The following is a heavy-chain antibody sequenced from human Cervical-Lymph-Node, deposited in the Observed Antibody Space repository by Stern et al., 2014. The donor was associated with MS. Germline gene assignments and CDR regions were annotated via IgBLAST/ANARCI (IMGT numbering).Heavy chain of an antibody. V-gene: IGHV3-33*01. J-gene: IGHJ4*02. Sequence: GGGVVQPGRSLRLSCAASGFTFSSYGMHWVRQAPGKGLEWVAVIWYDGSNKYYAGSVKGRFTISRDNSKNTLYLQMNSLRAEDTAVYYCARGGYSSSPAGYFDYWGQGTLVTVSS. CDR2: IWYDGSNK. D-gene: IGHD6-6*01. CDR1: GFTFSSYG. CDR3: ARGGYSSSPAGYFDY.